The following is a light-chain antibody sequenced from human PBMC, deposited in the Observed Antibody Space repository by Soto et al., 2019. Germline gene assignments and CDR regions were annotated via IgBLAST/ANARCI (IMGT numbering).Light chain of an antibody. V-gene: IGKV1-5*03. J-gene: IGKJ1*01. Sequence: IQITKSPYTLSASVGDRVAITCRASQSITGWLAWFQQKPGKAPKLLISKASRLESGVPSRFSGSGSGTEFTLSISGLQPDDFATYYCQQYNPYSPWTFGQRTKVAIK. CDR2: KAS. CDR3: QQYNPYSPWT. CDR1: QSITGW.